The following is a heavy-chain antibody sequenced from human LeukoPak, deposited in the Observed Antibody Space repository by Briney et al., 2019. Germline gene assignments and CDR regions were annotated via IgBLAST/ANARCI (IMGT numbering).Heavy chain of an antibody. Sequence: QPGGSLRLSCAASGFTFSTSEMNWVRPAPGKGMEWVSYISSSGSTIYYADSVKGRFTISRDNAKNSLYLQMNSLRAEDTAIYYCALGAPPYWGQGTLVTVSA. CDR2: ISSSGSTI. J-gene: IGHJ4*02. CDR1: GFTFSTSE. CDR3: ALGAPPY. V-gene: IGHV3-48*03.